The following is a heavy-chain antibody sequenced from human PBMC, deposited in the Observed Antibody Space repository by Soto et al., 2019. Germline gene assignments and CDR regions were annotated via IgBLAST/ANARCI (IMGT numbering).Heavy chain of an antibody. Sequence: SETLSLTCTVSGGSISSGGYYWSWIRQHPGKGLEWIGYIYYSGSTYYNLSLKSRVTISVDTSKNQFSLKLSSVTAADTAVYYCARRSITMVRGVAFDYWGQGTLVTVSS. J-gene: IGHJ4*02. V-gene: IGHV4-31*03. CDR3: ARRSITMVRGVAFDY. CDR2: IYYSGST. CDR1: GGSISSGGYY. D-gene: IGHD3-10*01.